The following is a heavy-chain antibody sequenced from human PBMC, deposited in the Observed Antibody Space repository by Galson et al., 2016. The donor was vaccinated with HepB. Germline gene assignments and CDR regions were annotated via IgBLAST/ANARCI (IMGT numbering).Heavy chain of an antibody. CDR2: IYSSGST. V-gene: IGHV4-61*02. CDR1: GGSISSGSYY. J-gene: IGHJ3*01. D-gene: IGHD2-15*01. CDR3: ARDSIGGNRAFDV. Sequence: TLSLTCTVSGGSISSGSYYWSWIRQPAGKGLEWIGRIYSSGSTTYNPSLKSRVTISVDTSNNQFSLNLSSVTAADTAVYYCARDSIGGNRAFDVWGRGTMVTVSS.